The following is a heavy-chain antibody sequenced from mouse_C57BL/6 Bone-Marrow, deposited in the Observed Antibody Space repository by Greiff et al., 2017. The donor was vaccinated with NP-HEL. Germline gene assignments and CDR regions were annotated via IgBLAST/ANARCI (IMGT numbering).Heavy chain of an antibody. D-gene: IGHD1-1*01. V-gene: IGHV1-52*01. J-gene: IGHJ2*01. CDR1: GYTFTSYW. CDR3: ARWDYYGSNYDY. CDR2: IDPSDSET. Sequence: QVQLKQPGAELVRPGYSVKLSCKASGYTFTSYWMHWVKQRPIQGLEWIGNIDPSDSETHYNQKFKDKATLTVDKSSSTAYMQLSSLTSEDSAVYYCARWDYYGSNYDYWGQGTTLTVSS.